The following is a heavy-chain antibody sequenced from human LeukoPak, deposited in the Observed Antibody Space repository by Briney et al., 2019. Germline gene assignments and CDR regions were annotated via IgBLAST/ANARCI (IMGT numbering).Heavy chain of an antibody. J-gene: IGHJ3*02. CDR2: IIPIFGTA. CDR3: ARDPDYDILTGYYSAFDI. V-gene: IGHV1-69*06. Sequence: SVKVSCKASGGTFSSYAISWVRQAPGQGLEWMGGIIPIFGTANYAQKFQGRVTITADKSTSTAYMELSSLRSEDTAVYYCARDPDYDILTGYYSAFDIWGQGTMVTVSS. D-gene: IGHD3-9*01. CDR1: GGTFSSYA.